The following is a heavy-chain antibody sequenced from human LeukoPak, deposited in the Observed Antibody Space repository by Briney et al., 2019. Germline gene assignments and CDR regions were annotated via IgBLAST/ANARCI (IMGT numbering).Heavy chain of an antibody. J-gene: IGHJ6*03. D-gene: IGHD6-13*01. Sequence: GGSLRLSCAASGFTFSSYEMNWVRQAPGKGLEWVSYISSSGSTIYYADSVKGRFTISRDNAKNSLYLQMNSLRAEDTAVYYCARSIAAAHYYYYYYMDVWGKGTTVTVSS. CDR3: ARSIAAAHYYYYYYMDV. CDR2: ISSSGSTI. CDR1: GFTFSSYE. V-gene: IGHV3-48*03.